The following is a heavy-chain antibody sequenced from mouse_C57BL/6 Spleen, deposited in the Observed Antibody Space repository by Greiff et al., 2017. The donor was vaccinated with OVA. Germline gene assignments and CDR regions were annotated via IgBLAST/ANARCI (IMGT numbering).Heavy chain of an antibody. CDR3: ARFHYYGSRGYFDV. Sequence: VQLKQSGPELVKPGASVKMSCKASGYTFTDYNMHWVKQSHGKSLEWIGYINPNNGGTSYNQKFKGKATLTVNKSSSTAYMELRSLTSEDSAVYYCARFHYYGSRGYFDVWGTGTTVTVSS. CDR1: GYTFTDYN. D-gene: IGHD1-1*01. J-gene: IGHJ1*03. V-gene: IGHV1-22*01. CDR2: INPNNGGT.